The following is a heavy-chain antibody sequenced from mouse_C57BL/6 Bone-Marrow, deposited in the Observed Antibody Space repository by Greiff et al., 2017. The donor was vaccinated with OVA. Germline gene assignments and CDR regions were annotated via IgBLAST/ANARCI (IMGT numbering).Heavy chain of an antibody. CDR1: GYTFTSYW. CDR3: ARVDGYYLFAY. Sequence: QVQLKQPGAELVMPGASVKLSCKASGYTFTSYWMHWVKQRPGQGLEWIGEIDPSDSYNNYNQKFKGNSTLTVDKSSSTAYMQLSSLTSEDSAVYYCARVDGYYLFAYWGQGTLVTVSA. J-gene: IGHJ3*01. CDR2: IDPSDSYN. D-gene: IGHD2-3*01. V-gene: IGHV1-69*01.